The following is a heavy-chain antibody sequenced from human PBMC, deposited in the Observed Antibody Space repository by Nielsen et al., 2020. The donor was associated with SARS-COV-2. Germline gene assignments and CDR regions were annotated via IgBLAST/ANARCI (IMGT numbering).Heavy chain of an antibody. J-gene: IGHJ5*02. V-gene: IGHV4-39*07. Sequence: SETLSLTCTVSGGSISSSSYYWGWIRQPPGKGLEWIGSIYYSGSTYYNPSLKSRVTISVDTSKNQFSLKLSSVTAADTAVYYCARYLSGSYPTDWFDPWGQGTLVTVSS. D-gene: IGHD1-26*01. CDR2: IYYSGST. CDR3: ARYLSGSYPTDWFDP. CDR1: GGSISSSSYY.